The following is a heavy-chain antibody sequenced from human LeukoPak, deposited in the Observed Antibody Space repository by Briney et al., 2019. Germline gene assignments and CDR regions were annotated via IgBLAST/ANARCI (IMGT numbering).Heavy chain of an antibody. V-gene: IGHV1-3*01. D-gene: IGHD3-10*01. J-gene: IGHJ6*02. CDR3: ARDKGFGELLGYYYYYGMDV. CDR2: INAGNGNT. CDR1: GYTFTSYA. Sequence: ASVKVSCKASGYTFTSYAMHWVRQAPGQRLEWMGWINAGNGNTKYSQKFQGRVTITRDTSASTAYMELSSLRSEDTAVYYCARDKGFGELLGYYYYYGMDVWGQGTTVTVSS.